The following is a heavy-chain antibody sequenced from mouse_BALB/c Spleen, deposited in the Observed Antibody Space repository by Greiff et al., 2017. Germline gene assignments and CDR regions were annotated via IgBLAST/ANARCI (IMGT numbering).Heavy chain of an antibody. D-gene: IGHD3-2*01. V-gene: IGHV2-4*02. J-gene: IGHJ4*01. CDR3: ARKPLRQLGLRDYAMDY. CDR2: IWSGGST. Sequence: QVQLKQSGPGLVAPSQSLSITCTVSGFSLTSYGVHWVRQPPGKGLEWLGVIWSGGSTDYNAAFISRLSISKDNSKSQVFFKMNSLQADDTAIYYCARKPLRQLGLRDYAMDYWGQGTSVTVSS. CDR1: GFSLTSYG.